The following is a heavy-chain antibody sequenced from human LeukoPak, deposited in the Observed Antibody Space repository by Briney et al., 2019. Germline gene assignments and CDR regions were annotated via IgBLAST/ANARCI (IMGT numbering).Heavy chain of an antibody. D-gene: IGHD3-9*01. J-gene: IGHJ3*02. CDR1: GFTFSSYS. CDR3: AEGPYYDILTGYSSDAFHI. Sequence: RSLRLSCAASGFTFSSYSMNWVRQAPGKGLEWVSYISSSSSTIYYADSVKGRFTISRDNAKNSLYLQMNSLRAEDTAVYYCAEGPYYDILTGYSSDAFHIWGQGTVVTVSS. CDR2: ISSSSSTI. V-gene: IGHV3-48*01.